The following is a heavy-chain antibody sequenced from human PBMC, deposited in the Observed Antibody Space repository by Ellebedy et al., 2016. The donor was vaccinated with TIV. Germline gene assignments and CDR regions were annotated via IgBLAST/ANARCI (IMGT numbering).Heavy chain of an antibody. CDR3: AKCDDLITIFGVVTHAFDI. D-gene: IGHD3-3*01. CDR1: GFTFSSYA. V-gene: IGHV3-23*01. CDR2: ISGSGGST. J-gene: IGHJ3*02. Sequence: GGSLRLSCAASGFTFSSYAMSWVRQAPGKGLEWVSSISGSGGSTYYADSVKGRFTISRDNSKNTLYLQMNSLRAEDTAVYYCAKCDDLITIFGVVTHAFDIWGQGTMVTVSS.